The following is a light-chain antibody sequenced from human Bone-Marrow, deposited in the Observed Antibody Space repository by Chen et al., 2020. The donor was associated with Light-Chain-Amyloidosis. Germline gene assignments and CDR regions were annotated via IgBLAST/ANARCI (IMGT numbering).Light chain of an antibody. J-gene: IGLJ1*01. CDR1: SSDVGGYNY. Sequence: QSALTQPASVSGSPGQSITISCTGTSSDVGGYNYVSWYQQHPGKAPQLMIYEVSNRPSGVSNRFSGSKSGNTASLTISWLQAEDEADYYCSSYTSSSTHYVFGTGAKVTVL. CDR2: EVS. CDR3: SSYTSSSTHYV. V-gene: IGLV2-14*01.